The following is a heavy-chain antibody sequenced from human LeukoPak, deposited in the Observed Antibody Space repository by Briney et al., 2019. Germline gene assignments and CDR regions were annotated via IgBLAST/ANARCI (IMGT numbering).Heavy chain of an antibody. D-gene: IGHD2-21*01. CDR3: AKDFAYCGGDCYFLRYFDY. J-gene: IGHJ4*02. CDR1: GFTLRSYA. CDR2: ISGSGSST. V-gene: IGHV3-23*01. Sequence: GGSLRLSCVASGFTLRSYAMNWVRQAPGKGLEWVSTISGSGSSTYYADSVKGRFTISRDNSKNTLYLQMNSLRDEDTAIYYCAKDFAYCGGDCYFLRYFDYWGQGALVTVSS.